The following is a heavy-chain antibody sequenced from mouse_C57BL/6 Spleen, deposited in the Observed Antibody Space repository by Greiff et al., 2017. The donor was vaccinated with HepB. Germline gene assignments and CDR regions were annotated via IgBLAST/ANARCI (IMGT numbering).Heavy chain of an antibody. CDR2: ISSGGSYT. J-gene: IGHJ2*01. V-gene: IGHV5-6*01. Sequence: EVMLVESGGDLVKPGGSLKLSCAASGFTFSSYGMSWVRQTPDKRLEWVATISSGGSYTYYPDSVKGRFTISRDNAKNTLYLQMSSLKSEDTAMYYCASPRPPFDYWGQGTTLTVSS. CDR3: ASPRPPFDY. CDR1: GFTFSSYG.